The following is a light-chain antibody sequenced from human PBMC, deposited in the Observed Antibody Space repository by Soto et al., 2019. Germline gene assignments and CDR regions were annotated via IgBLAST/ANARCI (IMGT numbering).Light chain of an antibody. V-gene: IGLV2-14*01. J-gene: IGLJ1*01. CDR1: SSDVGGYSY. Sequence: QSVLTQPASVSGSPGQSITISCTGTSSDVGGYSYVSWYQQHPGKTPKLMIYEVSNRPSGVSHRFSGSKSGNTASLTISGLQTEDEADYYCSSYAGNPYVFGTGTKLTVL. CDR2: EVS. CDR3: SSYAGNPYV.